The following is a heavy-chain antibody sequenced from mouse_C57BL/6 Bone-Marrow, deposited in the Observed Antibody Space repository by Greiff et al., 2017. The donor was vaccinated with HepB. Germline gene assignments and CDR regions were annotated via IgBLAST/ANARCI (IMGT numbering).Heavy chain of an antibody. Sequence: EVQLQQSGPELVKPGASVKISCKASGYTFTDYYMNWVKQSHGKSLEWIGDINPNNGGTSYNQKFKGKATLTVDKSSSTAYMELRSLTSEDSAVYYCVGVTTSYYYAMDYWGQGTSVTVSS. CDR3: VGVTTSYYYAMDY. CDR1: GYTFTDYY. V-gene: IGHV1-26*01. CDR2: INPNNGGT. D-gene: IGHD2-5*01. J-gene: IGHJ4*01.